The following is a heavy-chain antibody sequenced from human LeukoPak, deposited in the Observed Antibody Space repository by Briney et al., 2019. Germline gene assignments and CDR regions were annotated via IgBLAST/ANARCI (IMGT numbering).Heavy chain of an antibody. D-gene: IGHD5-18*01. Sequence: SETLSLTCTVSGGSISNYYWSWIRQAPGKGLEWIGYIYTTGSTNYNPSLKSRVTISVDTSKNQFSLKLSSVTAADTAVYYRARVLYNYGPHYFDFWGQGTLVTVSS. CDR1: GGSISNYY. CDR2: IYTTGST. CDR3: ARVLYNYGPHYFDF. J-gene: IGHJ4*02. V-gene: IGHV4-4*08.